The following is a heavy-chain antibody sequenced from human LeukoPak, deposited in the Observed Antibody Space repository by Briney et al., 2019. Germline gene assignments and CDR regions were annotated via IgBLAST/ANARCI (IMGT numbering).Heavy chain of an antibody. J-gene: IGHJ4*02. D-gene: IGHD4-17*01. Sequence: ASVKVSCKASGYTFTSYYMHWVRQAPGQGLEWMGIINPSGGSTSYAQKFQGRVTMTRDMSTSTVYMELSSLRSEDTAVYYCARDLAIDYGDYVGVFDYWSQGTLVTVSS. CDR1: GYTFTSYY. V-gene: IGHV1-46*01. CDR3: ARDLAIDYGDYVGVFDY. CDR2: INPSGGST.